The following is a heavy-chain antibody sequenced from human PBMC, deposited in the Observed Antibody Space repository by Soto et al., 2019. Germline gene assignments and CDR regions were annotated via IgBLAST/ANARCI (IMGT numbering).Heavy chain of an antibody. CDR2: INPNNGGT. J-gene: IGHJ6*03. V-gene: IGHV1-2*04. CDR1: GYTFTGYY. D-gene: IGHD4-4*01. Sequence: ASVKVSCKASGYTFTGYYIHWVRQTPGQGLEWMGWINPNNGGTNYAQRFQDWVTMTSDTSISTTYMEVRRLRSDDTAVYYCARVGYGNSNYEDYYYMDVWGKGTTVTVSS. CDR3: ARVGYGNSNYEDYYYMDV.